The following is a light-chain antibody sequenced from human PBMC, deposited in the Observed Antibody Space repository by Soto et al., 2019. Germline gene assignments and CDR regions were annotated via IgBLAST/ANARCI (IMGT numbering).Light chain of an antibody. CDR2: HAS. J-gene: IGKJ5*01. Sequence: DIQMTQSPSSLSASIGDRVTITCQASQNITNNLSWYQQKPGKAPNLLIYHASKLAKGVTSRFSGSGSVTDLSFIITSLQREDIATYYCQQYYGLPPLTCGQGTRLEIK. CDR3: QQYYGLPPLT. CDR1: QNITNN. V-gene: IGKV1-33*01.